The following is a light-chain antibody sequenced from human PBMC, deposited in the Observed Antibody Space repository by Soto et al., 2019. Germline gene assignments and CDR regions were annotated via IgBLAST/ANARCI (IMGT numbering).Light chain of an antibody. J-gene: IGLJ1*01. CDR3: SSYTSGSTLYV. CDR2: ASS. V-gene: IGLV2-14*01. CDR1: SSDVGSYNY. Sequence: QSVLTQPASVSGSPGQSITISCTGTSSDVGSYNYVSWYQQHPGKAPRPMIYASSNRPSGVSHRFSGSRSGNTASLTISGLQAEDEADYFCSSYTSGSTLYVFGSGTKVTV.